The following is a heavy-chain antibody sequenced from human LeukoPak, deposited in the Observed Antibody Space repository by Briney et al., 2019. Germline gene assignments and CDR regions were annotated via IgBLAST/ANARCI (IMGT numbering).Heavy chain of an antibody. CDR1: GVTFISYG. CDR2: ISSSGSTI. CDR3: ARSLSASDFSGGSCFIYWYFDF. D-gene: IGHD2-15*01. Sequence: GGSLRLSWAAAGVTFISYGGSWVRQAPGKGLEWVSYISSSGSTIYYADPVKGRFTISIDNAKNSLYLQINILRAEDTAVYYSARSLSASDFSGGSCFIYWYFDFGAVAPWSLSPQ. J-gene: IGHJ2*01. V-gene: IGHV3-48*03.